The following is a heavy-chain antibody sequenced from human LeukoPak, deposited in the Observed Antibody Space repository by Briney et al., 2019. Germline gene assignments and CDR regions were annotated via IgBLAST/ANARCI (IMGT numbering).Heavy chain of an antibody. CDR3: TGDVWGNSDY. J-gene: IGHJ4*02. Sequence: PGGSLRLSCAVAGLPFSAYWMSWIRQVPGEGPVWVARINHDGTITHYADSVKGRFTHSRDNGKNILYLQITSLRPGETAVYYCTGDVWGNSDYRRQGTLVTDSS. D-gene: IGHD7-27*01. CDR2: INHDGTIT. CDR1: GLPFSAYW. V-gene: IGHV3-74*01.